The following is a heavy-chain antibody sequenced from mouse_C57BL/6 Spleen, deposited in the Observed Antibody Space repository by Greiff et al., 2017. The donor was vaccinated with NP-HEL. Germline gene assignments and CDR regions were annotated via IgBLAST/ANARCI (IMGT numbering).Heavy chain of an antibody. CDR3: ARRNWAPFAY. J-gene: IGHJ3*01. CDR1: GYTFTDYY. D-gene: IGHD4-1*01. Sequence: EVQLQQSGPELVKPGASVKISCKASGYTFTDYYMNWVKQSHGKSLEWIGDINPNNGGTSYNQKFKGKATLTVDKSSSTAYMELRSLTSEDSAVYYCARRNWAPFAYWGQGTLVTVSA. CDR2: INPNNGGT. V-gene: IGHV1-26*01.